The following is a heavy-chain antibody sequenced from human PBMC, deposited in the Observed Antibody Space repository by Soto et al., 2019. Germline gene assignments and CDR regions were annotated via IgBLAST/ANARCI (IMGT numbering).Heavy chain of an antibody. CDR3: ATTYYDYIWGSYRYLHDAFDI. J-gene: IGHJ3*02. CDR2: FDPEDGET. Sequence: QVQLVQSGAEVKKPGASVKVSCKVSGYTLTELSMHWVRQAPGKGLEWMGGFDPEDGETIYAQKFQGRVTMTEDTSTDTAYMELSSLRSEDTAVYYFATTYYDYIWGSYRYLHDAFDIWGQGTMVTVSS. V-gene: IGHV1-24*01. D-gene: IGHD3-16*02. CDR1: GYTLTELS.